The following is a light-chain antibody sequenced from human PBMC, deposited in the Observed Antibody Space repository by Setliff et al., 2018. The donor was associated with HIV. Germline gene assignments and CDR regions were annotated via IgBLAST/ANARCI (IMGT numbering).Light chain of an antibody. V-gene: IGLV2-14*01. CDR1: STDVGGYDY. Sequence: QSALTQPASVSGSPGQSITISCTGTSTDVGGYDYVSWYQHHTGKAPKLIIYDVNNRPSGVSDRFSGSKSGNTASLTISGLQADDVAHYYCSSYTSSGSVFGGGTKVTVL. J-gene: IGLJ2*01. CDR3: SSYTSSGSV. CDR2: DVN.